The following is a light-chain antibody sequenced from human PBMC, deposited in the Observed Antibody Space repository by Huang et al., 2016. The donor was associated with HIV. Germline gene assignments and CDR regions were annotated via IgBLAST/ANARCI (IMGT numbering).Light chain of an antibody. CDR3: QQYYSSLMFS. J-gene: IGKJ2*03. Sequence: DIVMTQSPDSLAVSLGERATINCKSSQRVLDSSDNRNYLAWYQKRPGQPPKLLIHWASIRESGVPDRFSGSGSGTDFTLTISSLQAEDVAVYYCQQYYSSLMFSFGQGTRVEIK. CDR1: QRVLDSSDNRNY. V-gene: IGKV4-1*01. CDR2: WAS.